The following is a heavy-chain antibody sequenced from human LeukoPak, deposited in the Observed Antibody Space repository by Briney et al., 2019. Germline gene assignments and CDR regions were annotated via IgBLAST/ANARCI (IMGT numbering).Heavy chain of an antibody. CDR1: GFTFSSYA. Sequence: GGSLRLSCAASGFTFSSYAMHWVRQAPGKGLEWVAVISYDGSNKYYADSVKGRFTISRDNSKNTLYLQMNSLRAEDTAVYYCAKDRRVNDRPFDYWGQGTLVTVSS. CDR2: ISYDGSNK. V-gene: IGHV3-30-3*01. CDR3: AKDRRVNDRPFDY. J-gene: IGHJ4*02.